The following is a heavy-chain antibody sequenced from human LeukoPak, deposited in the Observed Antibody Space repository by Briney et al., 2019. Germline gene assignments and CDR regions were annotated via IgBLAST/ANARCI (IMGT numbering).Heavy chain of an antibody. CDR2: INPNSGGT. D-gene: IGHD2-2*02. CDR3: ARSYCSTTNCYNYFDS. CDR1: GYTFIGYY. J-gene: IGHJ4*02. Sequence: GASVKVSCKASGYTFIGYYMNWVRQAPGQRLEWMGWINPNSGGTNYAQKFQGRVTMTRDTFISTAYMELSSLTSDGTAVYYCARSYCSTTNCYNYFDSWGQGTLVTVSS. V-gene: IGHV1-2*02.